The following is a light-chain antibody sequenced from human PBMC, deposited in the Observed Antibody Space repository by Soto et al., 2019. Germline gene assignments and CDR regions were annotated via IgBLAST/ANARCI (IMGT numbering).Light chain of an antibody. V-gene: IGKV1-5*01. Sequence: DIQMTQSPSTLSASVGDRVTITCRASQRISRYLAWYQQKPGEAPKLLIYDASSLQSGVPSRFSGSGSGTEFSLSITGLQPDDFATYYCQQYNSDWKFGQGTKVDIK. CDR2: DAS. J-gene: IGKJ1*01. CDR3: QQYNSDWK. CDR1: QRISRY.